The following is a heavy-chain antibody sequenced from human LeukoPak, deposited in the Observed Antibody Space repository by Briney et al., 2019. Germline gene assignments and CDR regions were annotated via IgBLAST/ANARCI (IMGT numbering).Heavy chain of an antibody. V-gene: IGHV1-2*06. D-gene: IGHD6-13*01. Sequence: VASVKVSCKASGGTFSSYAISWVRQAPGQGLEWMGRINPNSGGTNYAQKFQGRVTMTRDTSISTAYMELSRLRSDDTAVYYCARASSSWYLGLNWFDPWGQGTLVTVSS. CDR1: GGTFSSYA. CDR2: INPNSGGT. J-gene: IGHJ5*02. CDR3: ARASSSWYLGLNWFDP.